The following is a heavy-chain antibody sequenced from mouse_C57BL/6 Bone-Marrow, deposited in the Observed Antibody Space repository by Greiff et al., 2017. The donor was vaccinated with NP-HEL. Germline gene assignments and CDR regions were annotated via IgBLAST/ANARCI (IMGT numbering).Heavy chain of an antibody. D-gene: IGHD2-2*01. J-gene: IGHJ4*01. CDR3: ARGLLWLRRRDYYAMDY. CDR2: IHPNSGST. V-gene: IGHV1-64*01. Sequence: VKLQQPGAELVKPGASVKLSCKASGYTFTSYWMHWVKQRPGQGLEWIGMIHPNSGSTNYNEKFKSKATLTVDKSSSTAYMKLSSLTSEDSAVYYCARGLLWLRRRDYYAMDYWGQGTSVTVSS. CDR1: GYTFTSYW.